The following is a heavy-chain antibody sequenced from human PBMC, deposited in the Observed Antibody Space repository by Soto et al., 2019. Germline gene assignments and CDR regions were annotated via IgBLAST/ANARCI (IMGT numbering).Heavy chain of an antibody. CDR3: AIGYCSSTSCYAKAGWFNP. CDR1: GYTFTRYG. J-gene: IGHJ5*02. D-gene: IGHD2-2*01. Sequence: GASVKVSCKASGYTFTRYGISWVRQAPGQGLEWMGWISAYNGNTNYAQKLQGRVTMTTDTSTSTAYMELRSLRSDDTAVYYCAIGYCSSTSCYAKAGWFNPWGQGTLVTVSS. V-gene: IGHV1-18*01. CDR2: ISAYNGNT.